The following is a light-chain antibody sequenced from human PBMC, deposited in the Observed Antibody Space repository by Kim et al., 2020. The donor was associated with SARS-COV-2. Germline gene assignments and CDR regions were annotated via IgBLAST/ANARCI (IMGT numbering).Light chain of an antibody. V-gene: IGKV1-8*01. Sequence: ACTGDRVITTCRARQDIGSYLAWYQQQHGKAPNLLIFTASTLQSGVPSRFSGSGSGTDFTLTISCLQSEDYATYYCQQYYSDPRTCGQGTKVDIK. CDR2: TAS. J-gene: IGKJ1*01. CDR1: QDIGSY. CDR3: QQYYSDPRT.